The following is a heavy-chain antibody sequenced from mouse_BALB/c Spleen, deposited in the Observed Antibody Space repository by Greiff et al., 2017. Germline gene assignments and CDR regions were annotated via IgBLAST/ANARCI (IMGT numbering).Heavy chain of an antibody. CDR3: ARDQGTTALYLDY. V-gene: IGHV2-9*02. CDR1: GFSLTSYG. Sequence: VKVVESGPGPVAPSQSLSITCTVSGFSLTSYGVHWVRQPPGKGLEWLGVIWAGGSTNYNSALMSRLSISKDNSKSQVFLKMNSLQTDDTAMYYCARDQGTTALYLDYWGQGTTLTVSS. CDR2: IWAGGST. D-gene: IGHD1-2*01. J-gene: IGHJ2*01.